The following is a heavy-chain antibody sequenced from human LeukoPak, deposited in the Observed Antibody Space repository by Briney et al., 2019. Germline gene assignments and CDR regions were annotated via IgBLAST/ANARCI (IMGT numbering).Heavy chain of an antibody. Sequence: GGSLRLSCAASGFTFSSYAMHWVRQAPGKGLEWVAIMSFDGSNKYYADSVKGRFTISRDNSRNTLYLHMNSLRTEDTAVYYCATVSGFRDYWGQGTLVTVSS. CDR1: GFTFSSYA. V-gene: IGHV3-30-3*01. J-gene: IGHJ4*02. D-gene: IGHD3-10*01. CDR2: MSFDGSNK. CDR3: ATVSGFRDY.